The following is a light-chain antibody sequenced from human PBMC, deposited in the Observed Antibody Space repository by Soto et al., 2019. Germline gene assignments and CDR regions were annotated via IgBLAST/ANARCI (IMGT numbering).Light chain of an antibody. J-gene: IGLJ2*01. Sequence: QSVLTQPPSVSGAPGQKGVIFCTGSSYKIGAGYEVHGYQQVPGTAPTLLIQGNINRPSGVPDRFSGSESDTSATLAINWLQAEDEADYYCQSFDSSLGGVVFGGGTK. CDR2: GNI. CDR3: QSFDSSLGGVV. CDR1: SYKIGAGYE. V-gene: IGLV1-40*01.